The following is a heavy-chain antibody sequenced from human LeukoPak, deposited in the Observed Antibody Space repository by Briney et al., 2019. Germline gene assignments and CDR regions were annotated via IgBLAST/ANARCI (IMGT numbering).Heavy chain of an antibody. Sequence: PSETLSLTCTVSGGSITSSSYYWGWIRQPPGKGLEWIGSVYYSGNTYYNSSLKSRVTISVDTSKNQFSLKLSSVTAADTAVYYCASPTVVGATSDYWGQGTLVTVSS. D-gene: IGHD1-26*01. V-gene: IGHV4-39*07. J-gene: IGHJ4*02. CDR3: ASPTVVGATSDY. CDR1: GGSITSSSYY. CDR2: VYYSGNT.